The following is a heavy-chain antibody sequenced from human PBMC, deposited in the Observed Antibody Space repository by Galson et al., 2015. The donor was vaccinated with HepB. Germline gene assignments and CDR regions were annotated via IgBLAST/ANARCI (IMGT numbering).Heavy chain of an antibody. CDR1: GFTFSTYG. D-gene: IGHD3-22*01. CDR3: ARGDYYRSSGYYLDY. J-gene: IGHJ4*02. CDR2: IWYDGGNK. Sequence: SLRLSCAASGFTFSTYGMHWVRQAPGKGLEWVAVIWYDGGNKYYGDSVRGRFTISRDNSKNALYLQMNSLRAEDTAVYYCARGDYYRSSGYYLDYWGQGILVTVSS. V-gene: IGHV3-33*03.